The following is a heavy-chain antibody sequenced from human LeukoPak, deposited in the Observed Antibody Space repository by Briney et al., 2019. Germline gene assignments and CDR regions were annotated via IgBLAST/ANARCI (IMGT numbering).Heavy chain of an antibody. V-gene: IGHV1-8*01. J-gene: IGHJ4*02. D-gene: IGHD6-13*01. CDR3: ARLLSLPYSSSQRGCGECDY. Sequence: ASVKVSCKASGYTFTSYDINWVRQATGQGLEWMGWMNPNSGNTGYAQKFQGRVTMTRNTSISTAYMELSSLRSEDTAVYYCARLLSLPYSSSQRGCGECDYWGQGTLVTVSS. CDR2: MNPNSGNT. CDR1: GYTFTSYD.